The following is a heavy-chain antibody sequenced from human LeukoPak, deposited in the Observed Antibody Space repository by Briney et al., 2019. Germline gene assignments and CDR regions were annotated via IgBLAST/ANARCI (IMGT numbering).Heavy chain of an antibody. D-gene: IGHD6-13*01. CDR3: ARSSSIAAAGLSDY. J-gene: IGHJ4*02. V-gene: IGHV1-18*01. CDR1: GYSFTSYG. CDR2: ISAYNGNT. Sequence: PGESLKISCKGSGYSFTSYGISWVRQAPGQGLEWMGWISAYNGNTNYAQKLQGRVTMTTDTSTSTAYMELRSLRSDDTAVYYCARSSSIAAAGLSDYWGQGTLVTVSS.